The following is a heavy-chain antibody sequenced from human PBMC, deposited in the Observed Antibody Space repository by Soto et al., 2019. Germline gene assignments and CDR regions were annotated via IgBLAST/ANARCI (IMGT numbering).Heavy chain of an antibody. J-gene: IGHJ4*02. D-gene: IGHD4-4*01. Sequence: SETLSLTCAVSGGSISSGGYSWSWIRQPPGKGLEWIGYIYHSGSTYYNPSLKSRVTISVDRSKNQFSLKLSSVTAADTAVYYCASSSNYVWFDYWGQGTLVTSPQ. CDR2: IYHSGST. CDR3: ASSSNYVWFDY. CDR1: GGSISSGGYS. V-gene: IGHV4-30-2*01.